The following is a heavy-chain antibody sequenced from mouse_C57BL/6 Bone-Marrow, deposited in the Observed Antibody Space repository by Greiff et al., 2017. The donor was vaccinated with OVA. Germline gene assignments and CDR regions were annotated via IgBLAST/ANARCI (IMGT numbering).Heavy chain of an antibody. D-gene: IGHD2-1*01. Sequence: QVQLQQPGAELVMPGASVKLSCKASGYTFTSYWMHWVKQRPGQGLELIGEIDPSDSYTNYNQKFKGKSTLTVDKSSSTAYMQLSSLTSEDSAVYYCAREKDGNLFAYWGQGTLVTVSA. CDR2: IDPSDSYT. V-gene: IGHV1-69*01. J-gene: IGHJ3*01. CDR3: AREKDGNLFAY. CDR1: GYTFTSYW.